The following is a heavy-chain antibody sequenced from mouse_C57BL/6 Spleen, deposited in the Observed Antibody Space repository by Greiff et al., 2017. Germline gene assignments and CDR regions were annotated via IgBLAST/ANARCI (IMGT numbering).Heavy chain of an antibody. Sequence: EVQVVESGPELVKPGASVKISCKASGYSFTGYYMNWVKQSPEKSLEWIGEINPSTGGTTYNQKFKAKATLTVDKSSSTAYMQLKSLTSEDSAVYYCARFDGNSYWYFDVWGTGTTVTVSS. D-gene: IGHD2-1*01. CDR2: INPSTGGT. CDR3: ARFDGNSYWYFDV. V-gene: IGHV1-42*01. CDR1: GYSFTGYY. J-gene: IGHJ1*03.